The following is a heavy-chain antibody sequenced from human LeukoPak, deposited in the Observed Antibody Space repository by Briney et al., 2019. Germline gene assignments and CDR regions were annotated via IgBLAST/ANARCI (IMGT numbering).Heavy chain of an antibody. V-gene: IGHV6-1*01. CDR1: GDSVSSNSAA. CDR3: AREVSYYDPVADDYYYYGMDV. Sequence: SQTLSLTCAISGDSVSSNSAAWNWIRQSPSRGLEWLGRTYYRSKWYNDYAVSVKSRITINPDTSKNQFSLQLNSVTPEDTAVYYCAREVSYYDPVADDYYYYGMDVWGQGTTVTVSS. J-gene: IGHJ6*02. CDR2: TYYRSKWYN. D-gene: IGHD3-22*01.